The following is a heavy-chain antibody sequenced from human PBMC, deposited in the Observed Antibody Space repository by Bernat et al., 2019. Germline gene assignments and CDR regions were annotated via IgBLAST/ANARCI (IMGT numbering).Heavy chain of an antibody. D-gene: IGHD3-10*01. J-gene: IGHJ4*02. V-gene: IGHV3-30-3*01. CDR2: ISYDGSNK. Sequence: QVQLVESGVGVVQPGRSLRLSCAASGFTFSSYAMHWVRQAPGKGLEWVAVISYDGSNKYYADSVKGRFTISRDNSKNTLYLQMNSLRAEDTAVYYCARDLGFGESYYFDYWGQGTLVTVSS. CDR3: ARDLGFGESYYFDY. CDR1: GFTFSSYA.